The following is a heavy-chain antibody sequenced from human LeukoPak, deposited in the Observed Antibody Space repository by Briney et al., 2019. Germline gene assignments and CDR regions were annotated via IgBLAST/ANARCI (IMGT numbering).Heavy chain of an antibody. CDR3: ARDHYYDSSGYYYYYYGMDV. Sequence: SVKVSCKASGGTFSSYAISWVRQAPGQGLEWMGGIIPIFGTANYAQKFQGRVTITADESTSTAYMELSSLRSEDTAVYYCARDHYYDSSGYYYYYYGMDVWGQGTTVTVSS. V-gene: IGHV1-69*01. J-gene: IGHJ6*02. CDR1: GGTFSSYA. D-gene: IGHD3-22*01. CDR2: IIPIFGTA.